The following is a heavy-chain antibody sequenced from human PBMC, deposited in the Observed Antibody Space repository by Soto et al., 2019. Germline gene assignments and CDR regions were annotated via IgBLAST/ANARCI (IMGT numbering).Heavy chain of an antibody. D-gene: IGHD6-19*01. CDR2: INPSGGST. CDR1: GYTFTSYY. J-gene: IGHJ4*02. CDR3: VKGLNIDYNSGWFYFDY. V-gene: IGHV1-46*01. Sequence: ASVKVSCKASGYTFTSYYMHWVRQAPGQGLEWMGIINPSGGSTSYAQKFQGRVTMTRDTSTSTVYMELSSLRPEDTAVYYCVKGLNIDYNSGWFYFDYWGQGTVVTVSS.